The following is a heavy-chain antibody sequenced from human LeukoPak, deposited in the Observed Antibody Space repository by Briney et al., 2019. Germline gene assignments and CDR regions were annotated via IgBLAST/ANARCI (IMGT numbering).Heavy chain of an antibody. CDR1: GGSFSTYY. CDR3: ARAVITFGGAVAKGFDC. V-gene: IGHV4-59*01. D-gene: IGHD3-16*01. Sequence: SETLSLTCTVSGGSFSTYYWSWIRQPPGRGLEGIGYIYYSGNTDYNPSLKSLATMSLDTSKNQFSLNLISVTAADTAIYYCARAVITFGGAVAKGFDCWGQGTLVTVSS. CDR2: IYYSGNT. J-gene: IGHJ4*02.